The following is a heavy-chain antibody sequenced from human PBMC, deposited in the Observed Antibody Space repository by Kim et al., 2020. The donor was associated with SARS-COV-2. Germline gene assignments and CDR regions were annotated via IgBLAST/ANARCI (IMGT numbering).Heavy chain of an antibody. D-gene: IGHD6-19*01. V-gene: IGHV3-74*01. CDR2: INSDGSST. J-gene: IGHJ4*02. Sequence: GGSLRLSCAASGFTFSTYWMHWVRQAPGKGLVWVSRINSDGSSTSYADFVKGRFTISRDNAKNTLYLQMNSLRAEDTAVYYCARVGLYNSGWNSWGQGTLVTVSS. CDR1: GFTFSTYW. CDR3: ARVGLYNSGWNS.